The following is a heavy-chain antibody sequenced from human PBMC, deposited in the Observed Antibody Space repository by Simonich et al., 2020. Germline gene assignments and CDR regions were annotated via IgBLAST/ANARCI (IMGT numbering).Heavy chain of an antibody. CDR3: ARWIAVAGTGAYGMDV. D-gene: IGHD6-19*01. V-gene: IGHV3-21*01. Sequence: EVQLVESGGGLVKPGGSLRLSCAASGFTFSSYSMNWVRQAPGKGLEWVSSISSRSSYIYYADSVKGRLTISRDNAKNSLYQQMNSLRAEDTAVYYCARWIAVAGTGAYGMDVWGQGTTVTVSS. J-gene: IGHJ6*02. CDR2: ISSRSSYI. CDR1: GFTFSSYS.